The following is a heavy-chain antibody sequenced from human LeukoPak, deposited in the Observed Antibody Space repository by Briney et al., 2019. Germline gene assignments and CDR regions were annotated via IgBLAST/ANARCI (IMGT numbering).Heavy chain of an antibody. CDR3: ARDLHSGYDSSYYFDY. CDR1: GFTFSSYA. CDR2: ISYDGSNK. D-gene: IGHD5-12*01. J-gene: IGHJ4*02. Sequence: GGSLRLSCAASGFTFSSYAMHWVRQAPGKGLEWVAVISYDGSNKYYADSVKGRFTISRDNSKNTLYLQMNSLRAEDTAVYYCARDLHSGYDSSYYFDYWGQGTLVTVSS. V-gene: IGHV3-30-3*01.